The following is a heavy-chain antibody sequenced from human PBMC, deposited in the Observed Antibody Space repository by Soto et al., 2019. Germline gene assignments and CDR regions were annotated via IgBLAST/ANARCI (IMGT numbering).Heavy chain of an antibody. V-gene: IGHV3-48*03. D-gene: IGHD1-26*01. J-gene: IGHJ3*02. CDR3: ARGPVIVYSGSPEAAFDI. CDR1: GFTFSSYE. Sequence: PGGSLRLSCAASGFTFSSYEMNWVRQAPGKGLEWVSYISSSGGTIYHAESVKGRFTISRDNAKNSLYLQMNSLRAEDTAVYYCARGPVIVYSGSPEAAFDIWGQGTMVTV. CDR2: ISSSGGTI.